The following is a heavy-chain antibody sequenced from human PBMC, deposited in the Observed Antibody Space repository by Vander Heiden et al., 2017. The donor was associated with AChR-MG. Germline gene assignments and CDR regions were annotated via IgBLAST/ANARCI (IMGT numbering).Heavy chain of an antibody. D-gene: IGHD3-10*01. V-gene: IGHV1-18*01. Sequence: QVQLVQSGAEVKKPGASAKVSRKAAGYTFTSHGISWVRQAPGQGLEWMGWISAYNGNTNYAQKLQGRVTMTTDTSTSTAYMGLRSLRSDDTAVYYCASLTYYYGSGSSMSDAFDIWGQGPMVTVSS. CDR2: ISAYNGNT. CDR1: GYTFTSHG. J-gene: IGHJ3*02. CDR3: ASLTYYYGSGSSMSDAFDI.